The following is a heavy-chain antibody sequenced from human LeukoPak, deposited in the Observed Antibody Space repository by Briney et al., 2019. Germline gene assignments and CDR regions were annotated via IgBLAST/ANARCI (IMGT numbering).Heavy chain of an antibody. V-gene: IGHV3-21*01. CDR3: ARDANPEYCSGGSCYLKAWFDP. Sequence: GGSLRLSCAASGFNFSTYTMNWVRQAPGKGLEWVSSISSSSSYIYYADSVKGRFTISRDNAKNSLYLQMNSLRAEDTAVYYCARDANPEYCSGGSCYLKAWFDPWGQGTLVTVSS. D-gene: IGHD2-15*01. CDR1: GFNFSTYT. J-gene: IGHJ5*02. CDR2: ISSSSSYI.